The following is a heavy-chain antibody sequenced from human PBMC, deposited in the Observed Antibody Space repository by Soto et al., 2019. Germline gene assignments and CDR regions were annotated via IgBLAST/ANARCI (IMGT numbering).Heavy chain of an antibody. V-gene: IGHV4-4*07. CDR1: GGSFSSYY. Sequence: SETLSLTCTVSGGSFSSYYWSWFRQPAGKGLEWIGRIYTSGNTNYNPSLKSRVTMSVDTSKNQFSLKLSSVTAADTAVYYCARASMVYGMDVLGQGTTVTVSS. CDR3: ARASMVYGMDV. D-gene: IGHD3-10*01. CDR2: IYTSGNT. J-gene: IGHJ6*02.